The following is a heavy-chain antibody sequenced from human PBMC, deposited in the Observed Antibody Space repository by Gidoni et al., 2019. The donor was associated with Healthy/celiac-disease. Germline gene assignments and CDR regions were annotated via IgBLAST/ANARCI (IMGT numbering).Heavy chain of an antibody. CDR2: INSDGSST. D-gene: IGHD3-10*01. V-gene: IGHV3-74*01. Sequence: EVQLVESGGGLVQPGGSLRLSCAASGFTFSSYWMHLVRQDPGNVLMWVSRINSDGSSTSYADSVKGLFTISRDNAKNTLYLQMNILRADDTAVYYCARAYYYGSGFDYWGQGTLVTVSS. J-gene: IGHJ4*02. CDR1: GFTFSSYW. CDR3: ARAYYYGSGFDY.